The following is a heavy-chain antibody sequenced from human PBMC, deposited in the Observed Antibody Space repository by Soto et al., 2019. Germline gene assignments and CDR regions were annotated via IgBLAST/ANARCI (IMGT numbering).Heavy chain of an antibody. CDR2: IYHSGST. J-gene: IGHJ4*02. CDR3: ARGPPHSH. CDR1: GGSISSGGYS. Sequence: QLQLQESGSGLVKPSQTLSLTCAVSGGSISSGGYSWSWIRQPPGKGLEWIGYIYHSGSTYYNTSLXXXVXXSVDRSKNQFSLKLSSVTAADTTVYYCARGPPHSHWGQGTLVTVSS. D-gene: IGHD2-21*01. V-gene: IGHV4-30-2*01.